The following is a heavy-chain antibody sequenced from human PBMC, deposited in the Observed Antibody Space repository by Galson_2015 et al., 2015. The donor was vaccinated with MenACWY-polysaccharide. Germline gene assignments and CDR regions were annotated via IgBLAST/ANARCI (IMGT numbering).Heavy chain of an antibody. D-gene: IGHD3-22*01. V-gene: IGHV1-8*01. CDR1: GYTFTSYD. CDR3: ARGGERTRITMIVVAKHKGYYYYGMDV. CDR2: MNPNSGNT. J-gene: IGHJ6*02. Sequence: QSGAEVKKPGESLKISCKASGYTFTSYDINWVRQATGQGLEWMGWMNPNSGNTGYAQKFQGRVTMTRNTSISTAYMELSSPRSEDTAVYYCARGGERTRITMIVVAKHKGYYYYGMDVWGQGTTVTVSS.